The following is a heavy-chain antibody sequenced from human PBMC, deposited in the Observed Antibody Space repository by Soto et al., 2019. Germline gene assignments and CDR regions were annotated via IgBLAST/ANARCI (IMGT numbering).Heavy chain of an antibody. CDR1: GGSIRSGDSY. D-gene: IGHD3-22*01. CDR3: ARVGYYDSSGSST. J-gene: IGHJ5*02. CDR2: IYYSGST. V-gene: IGHV4-30-4*01. Sequence: SETLSLTCTVSGGSIRSGDSYWSWIRQPPGKGLEWIGYIYYSGSTYYNPSLKSRVTISVDTSKNQFSLKLSSVTAADTAVYYCARVGYYDSSGSSTWGQGTLVTVSS.